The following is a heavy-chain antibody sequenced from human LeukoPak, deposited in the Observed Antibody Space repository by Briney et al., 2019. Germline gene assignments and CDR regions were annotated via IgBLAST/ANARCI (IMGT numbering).Heavy chain of an antibody. Sequence: SVKVSCKASGGTFSSYAISWVRQAPGQGLEWMGGIIPIFGTANYAQKFQGRVTITADESTSTAYMELSSLRSEDTAVYYCARSLRSTTYYYDSSGYYTYYFDYWGQGTLVTVSS. V-gene: IGHV1-69*13. D-gene: IGHD3-22*01. CDR3: ARSLRSTTYYYDSSGYYTYYFDY. CDR2: IIPIFGTA. CDR1: GGTFSSYA. J-gene: IGHJ4*02.